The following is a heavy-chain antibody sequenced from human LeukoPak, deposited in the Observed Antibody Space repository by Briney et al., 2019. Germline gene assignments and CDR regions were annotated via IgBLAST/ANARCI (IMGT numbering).Heavy chain of an antibody. D-gene: IGHD3-22*01. CDR2: IHKDGSEK. CDR1: GFTFSNYW. V-gene: IGHV3-7*01. Sequence: GGSLRLSCVASGFTFSNYWMSWVRQAPGKGLEWVANIHKDGSEKHYVASVEGRFTISRDNAENSLFLQLNSLRVGDTAVYYCVRLWDSSGFFGYWGQGALVTVSS. J-gene: IGHJ4*02. CDR3: VRLWDSSGFFGY.